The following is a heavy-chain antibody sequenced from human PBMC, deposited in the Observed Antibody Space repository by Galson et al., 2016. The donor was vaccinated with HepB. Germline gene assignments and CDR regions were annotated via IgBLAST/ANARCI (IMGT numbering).Heavy chain of an antibody. CDR1: GFIFDDYA. Sequence: SLRLSCAASGFIFDDYAMHWVRQAPGKGLEWVSGISWNSGSIGYADSVKGRFTISRDNAKNSLYLQMNSLRAEDTALYYCAKNFGDHGKDYGKHYYYYGMDVWGHGATVTVSS. J-gene: IGHJ6*02. D-gene: IGHD4-17*01. CDR2: ISWNSGSI. CDR3: AKNFGDHGKDYGKHYYYYGMDV. V-gene: IGHV3-9*01.